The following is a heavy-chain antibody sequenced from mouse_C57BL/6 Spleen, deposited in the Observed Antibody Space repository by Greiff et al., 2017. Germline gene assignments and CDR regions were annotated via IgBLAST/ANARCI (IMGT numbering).Heavy chain of an antibody. CDR1: GYTFTDYY. J-gene: IGHJ3*01. CDR2: INPYNGGT. D-gene: IGHD2-4*01. Sequence: VQLQQSGPVLVKPGASVKMSCKASGYTFTDYYMNWVKQSHGKSLEWIGVINPYNGGTSYNQKFKGTATLTVDKSSSTAYMELNSLTSEDSAVYYCARGVYDYDRTWFAYWGQGTLVTVSA. V-gene: IGHV1-19*01. CDR3: ARGVYDYDRTWFAY.